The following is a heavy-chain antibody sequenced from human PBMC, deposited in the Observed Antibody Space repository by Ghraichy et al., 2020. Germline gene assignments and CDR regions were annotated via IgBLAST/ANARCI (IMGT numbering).Heavy chain of an antibody. D-gene: IGHD2-2*01. CDR3: ARGRPYHHPNWFDP. CDR1: GFTFSSYW. CDR2: IKQDGSEK. V-gene: IGHV3-7*01. J-gene: IGHJ5*02. Sequence: GGSLRLSCAASGFTFSSYWMSWVRQAPGKGLEWVANIKQDGSEKYYVDSVKGRFTISRDNAKNSLYLQMNSLRAEDTAVYYCARGRPYHHPNWFDPWGQGTLVTVSS.